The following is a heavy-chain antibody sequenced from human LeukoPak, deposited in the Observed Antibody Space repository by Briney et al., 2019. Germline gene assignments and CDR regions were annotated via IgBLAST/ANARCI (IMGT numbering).Heavy chain of an antibody. D-gene: IGHD2-8*01. CDR3: ARGSAWACHGVRCYPLDN. V-gene: IGHV3-23*01. Sequence: GGSLRLSCAASGFTFPSYAMSWVRQAPGGGLEWIAAIIGGGYHSGNADSVKGRFPITSDNSRDTLYLQMNSLRVDDTAVYYCARGSAWACHGVRCYPLDNWGQGALVTVSS. CDR1: GFTFPSYA. CDR2: IIGGGYHS. J-gene: IGHJ4*02.